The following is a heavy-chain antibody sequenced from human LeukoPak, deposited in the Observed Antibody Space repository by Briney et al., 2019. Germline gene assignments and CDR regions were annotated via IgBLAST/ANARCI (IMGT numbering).Heavy chain of an antibody. Sequence: GGSLRLSCAASGFTFSSYWMSWVRQAPGKGLEWVANIKQDGSEKYYVDSVKGRFTISRDNAKNSLYLQMNSLRAEDTAVYYCAREATVTLGYYYYYMDVWGKGTTVTVSS. D-gene: IGHD4-17*01. CDR1: GFTFSSYW. CDR3: AREATVTLGYYYYYMDV. CDR2: IKQDGSEK. V-gene: IGHV3-7*01. J-gene: IGHJ6*03.